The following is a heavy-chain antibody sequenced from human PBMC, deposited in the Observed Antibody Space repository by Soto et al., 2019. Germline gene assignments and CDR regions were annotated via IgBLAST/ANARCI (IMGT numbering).Heavy chain of an antibody. CDR1: GGSVSSCSYY. Sequence: SETLSLTCTVSGGSVSSCSYYWVWIRRPPWKGLEWIFYIYYSGSTNYNPPLKSRVTISVDTPKNQFSLKLSSVTAADTAGYYCARVPGENNGMAVWGKGTTVTVSS. J-gene: IGHJ6*04. CDR3: ARVPGENNGMAV. D-gene: IGHD3-10*01. CDR2: IYYSGST. V-gene: IGHV4-61*01.